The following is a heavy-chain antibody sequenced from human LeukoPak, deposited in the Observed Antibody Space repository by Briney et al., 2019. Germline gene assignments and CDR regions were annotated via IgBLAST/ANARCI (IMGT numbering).Heavy chain of an antibody. V-gene: IGHV1-18*01. D-gene: IGHD3-3*01. CDR1: GGTFSRST. J-gene: IGHJ3*02. CDR2: ISAYNGNT. CDR3: ARATHDFWSGSDAFDI. Sequence: ASVKVSCKASGGTFSRSTFSWVRQAPGQGLEWMGWISAYNGNTNYAQKLQGRVTMTTDTSTSTAYMELRSLRSDDTAVYYCARATHDFWSGSDAFDIWGQGTMVTVSS.